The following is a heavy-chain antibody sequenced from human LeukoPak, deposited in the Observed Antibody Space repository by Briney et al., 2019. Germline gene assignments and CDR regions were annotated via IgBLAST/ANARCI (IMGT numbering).Heavy chain of an antibody. CDR3: ARWASRGGSPTFFDY. Sequence: GGSLRLSCAASGFTVSSNYMSWVRQAPGRGLEWVSVIYSGGSTYYADSVKGRFTISRDNSKNTLYLQMNSLRAEDTAVYYCARWASRGGSPTFFDYWGQGTLVTVSS. CDR1: GFTVSSNY. D-gene: IGHD2-2*01. CDR2: IYSGGST. V-gene: IGHV3-66*01. J-gene: IGHJ4*02.